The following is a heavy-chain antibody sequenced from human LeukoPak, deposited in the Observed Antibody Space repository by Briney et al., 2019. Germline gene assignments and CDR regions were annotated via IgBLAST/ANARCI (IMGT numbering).Heavy chain of an antibody. Sequence: GGSLRLSCAASGFTLSSYWMSWVRQAPGKGLEWVANIKQDGSEKYYVDSVKGRFTISRDNAKNSLYLQMNRLRAEDTAVYYCARMDYDFWSGYYIDAYWGQGTLVTVSS. CDR3: ARMDYDFWSGYYIDAY. J-gene: IGHJ4*02. D-gene: IGHD3-3*01. V-gene: IGHV3-7*01. CDR1: GFTLSSYW. CDR2: IKQDGSEK.